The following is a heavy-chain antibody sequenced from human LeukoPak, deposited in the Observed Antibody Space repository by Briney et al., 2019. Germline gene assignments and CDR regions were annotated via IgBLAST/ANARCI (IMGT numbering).Heavy chain of an antibody. CDR3: AKWIVVVVAASYYFDY. J-gene: IGHJ4*02. CDR1: GFTFSSYG. V-gene: IGHV3-23*01. Sequence: GGSLRLSCAASGFTFSSYGMHWVRQAPGKGLEWVSAISGSGGSTYYADSVKGRFTISRDNSKNTLYLQMNSLRAEDTAVYYCAKWIVVVVAASYYFDYWGQGTLVTVSS. CDR2: ISGSGGST. D-gene: IGHD2-15*01.